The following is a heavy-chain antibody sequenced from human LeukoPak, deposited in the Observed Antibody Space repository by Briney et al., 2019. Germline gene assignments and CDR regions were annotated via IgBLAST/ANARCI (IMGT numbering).Heavy chain of an antibody. Sequence: SLKVSFKASDYLFSYYGFFWVRQAPGQGLEWMGWISAYTGNTNYAPKFQDRLSMSTDTSTSPAYMELRSLRSEETAVYFCARSSSIALGTDYWGQGTLVTVSS. CDR1: DYLFSYYG. CDR2: ISAYTGNT. CDR3: ARSSSIALGTDY. D-gene: IGHD2-8*01. V-gene: IGHV1-18*01. J-gene: IGHJ4*02.